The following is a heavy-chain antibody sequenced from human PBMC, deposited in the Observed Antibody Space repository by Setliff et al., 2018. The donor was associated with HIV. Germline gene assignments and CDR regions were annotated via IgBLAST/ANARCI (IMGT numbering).Heavy chain of an antibody. CDR2: IKPDGSEK. V-gene: IGHV3-7*02. CDR3: VKAISGNYYHRFDS. D-gene: IGHD1-26*01. J-gene: IGHJ4*02. Sequence: PGGSLRLSCATTGFTFSDYWMSWVRQAPGKGLEWVANIKPDGSEKYYVDSVKGRFTISRDNSRNTLYLQMSNLRADDTAVYYCVKAISGNYYHRFDSWGQGTLVTVSS. CDR1: GFTFSDYW.